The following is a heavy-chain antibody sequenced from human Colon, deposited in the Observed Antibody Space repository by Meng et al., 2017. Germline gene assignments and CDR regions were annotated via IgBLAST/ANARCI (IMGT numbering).Heavy chain of an antibody. CDR1: GGSFSRFY. CDR3: ATGLRHGDWFDP. Sequence: QVQIQQGGAGLLKPSETLSLTCAVSGGSFSRFYWSWIRQPPGKGLEWIGEIDHFGISNYNSSLKGRLTMSVDTSKKQISLTLTSVTAADTAVYYCATGLRHGDWFDPWGPGTLVTVSS. CDR2: IDHFGIS. J-gene: IGHJ5*02. D-gene: IGHD4-17*01. V-gene: IGHV4-34*02.